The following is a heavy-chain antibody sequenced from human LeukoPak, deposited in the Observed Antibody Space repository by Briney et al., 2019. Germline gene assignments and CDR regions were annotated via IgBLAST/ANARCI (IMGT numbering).Heavy chain of an antibody. J-gene: IGHJ2*01. CDR2: IYYSGST. D-gene: IGHD2-8*01. CDR3: AREGDCTNGVCSRWTGYFDL. CDR1: GGSISSSSYY. V-gene: IGHV4-39*02. Sequence: PSETLSLTCTVSGGSISSSSYYWGWIRQPPGKGLEWIGSIYYSGSTYYNPSLKSRVTISVDTSKNQFSLKLSSVTAADTAVYYCAREGDCTNGVCSRWTGYFDLWGRGTLVTVSS.